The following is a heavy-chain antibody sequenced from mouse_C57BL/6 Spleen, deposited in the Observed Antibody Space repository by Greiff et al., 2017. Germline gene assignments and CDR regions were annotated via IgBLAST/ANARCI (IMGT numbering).Heavy chain of an antibody. CDR2: IWTGGGT. V-gene: IGHV2-9-1*01. D-gene: IGHD4-1*01. CDR3: ARANWDKDYAMDD. CDR1: GFSLTSYA. Sequence: QVQLKESGPGLVAPSQSLSITCTVSGFSLTSYAISWVRQPPGTGLEWLGVIWTGGGTNYNSALKSRLSISKDNSKSHVFLKMNSLQTDDTARYYCARANWDKDYAMDDWGQGTSVTVSS. J-gene: IGHJ4*01.